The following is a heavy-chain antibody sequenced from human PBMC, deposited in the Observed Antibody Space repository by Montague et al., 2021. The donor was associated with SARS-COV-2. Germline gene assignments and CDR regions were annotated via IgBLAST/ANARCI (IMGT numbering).Heavy chain of an antibody. CDR3: ARAGWRCSGGSCYSQGGVDY. CDR2: NK. D-gene: IGHD2-15*01. V-gene: IGHV3-30*15. Sequence: NKFYADSVKGRFPISRDNSKNTLYLQMSSLRAEDTAAYYCARAGWRCSGGSCYSQGGVDYWCQVTLVTVSS. J-gene: IGHJ4*02.